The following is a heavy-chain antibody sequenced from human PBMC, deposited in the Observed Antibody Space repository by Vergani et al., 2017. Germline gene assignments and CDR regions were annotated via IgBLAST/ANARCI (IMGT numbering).Heavy chain of an antibody. Sequence: QVQLVQSGAEVKKPGASVKVSCKASGGTFSSYAISWVRQAPGQGLEWMGRIIPILGIANYAQKFQGRGTITADKTTSTAYMERSSLRSEDTAVYYWARGGGSSSWYGLIVDYTGYYFDYWGQGTLVTVSS. CDR2: IIPILGIA. CDR3: ARGGGSSSWYGLIVDYTGYYFDY. J-gene: IGHJ4*02. V-gene: IGHV1-69*04. CDR1: GGTFSSYA. D-gene: IGHD6-13*01.